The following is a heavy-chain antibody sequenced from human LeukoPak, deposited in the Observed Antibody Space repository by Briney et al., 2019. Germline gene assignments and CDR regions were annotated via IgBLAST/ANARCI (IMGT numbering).Heavy chain of an antibody. CDR3: ARLGYCSSVTCYGDS. Sequence: KSSETLSLTCTVSGGSISSSNYYWGWIRQPPGKGLEWIGNIYHSGSTYYNPSLESRVTISVDTSKNQFSLKLSSVTAADTAVCYCARLGYCSSVTCYGDSWGQGTLVSVSS. D-gene: IGHD2-2*01. CDR2: IYHSGST. J-gene: IGHJ4*02. V-gene: IGHV4-39*01. CDR1: GGSISSSNYY.